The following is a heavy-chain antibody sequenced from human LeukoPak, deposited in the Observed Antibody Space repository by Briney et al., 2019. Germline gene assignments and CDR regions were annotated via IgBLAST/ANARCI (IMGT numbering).Heavy chain of an antibody. CDR1: GFTFSSFG. V-gene: IGHV3-30*18. D-gene: IGHD3-16*02. Sequence: GGSLRLSCAASGFTFSSFGMHWVRQAPGKGLEWVAVISYDGSNPYYADSVKGRFTISRDNSKNTLYLQMNSLRAEDTAVYYCAKDHYDYIGGTYRDFDYWGQGTLITVSS. CDR2: ISYDGSNP. CDR3: AKDHYDYIGGTYRDFDY. J-gene: IGHJ4*02.